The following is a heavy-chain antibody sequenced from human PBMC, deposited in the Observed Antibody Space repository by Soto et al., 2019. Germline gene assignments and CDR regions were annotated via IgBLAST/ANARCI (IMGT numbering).Heavy chain of an antibody. CDR2: ISYDGSNK. CDR1: GFTFSSYA. J-gene: IGHJ4*02. D-gene: IGHD7-27*01. CDR3: ARDPPLTGDF. Sequence: GGSLRLSCAASGFTFSSYAMHWVRQAPGKGLEWVAVISYDGSNKYYADSVKGRFTISRDNSKNTLYLQMNSLRAEDTAVYYCARDPPLTGDFWGQGTLVTVSS. V-gene: IGHV3-30-3*01.